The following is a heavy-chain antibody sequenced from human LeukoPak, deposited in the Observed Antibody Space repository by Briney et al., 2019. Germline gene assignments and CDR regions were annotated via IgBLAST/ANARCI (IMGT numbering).Heavy chain of an antibody. CDR1: GFTFSSYD. V-gene: IGHV3-13*04. Sequence: GGSLRLSCAASGFTFSSYDMQWVRQITGKGLEWVSTIDTAGDTFYLDSVKGRFTISRDSAKTSLYLEMNSLRAGDTAIYYCARKLWGHGMDVWGQGTMVTVSS. CDR3: ARKLWGHGMDV. D-gene: IGHD3-10*01. CDR2: IDTAGDT. J-gene: IGHJ6*02.